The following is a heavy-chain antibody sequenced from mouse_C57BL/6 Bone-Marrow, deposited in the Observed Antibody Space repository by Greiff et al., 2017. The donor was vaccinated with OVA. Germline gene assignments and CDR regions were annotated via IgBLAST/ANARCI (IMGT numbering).Heavy chain of an antibody. Sequence: QVQLQQSGAELVKPGASVKLSCKASGYTFTSYWMQWVKQRPGQGLEWIGEIDPSDSYTNYNQKFKGKATLTVDTSSSTAYMQLSSLTSEDSAVYYCASIYYYGSSYYWGQGTTLTVSS. J-gene: IGHJ2*01. CDR2: IDPSDSYT. CDR1: GYTFTSYW. D-gene: IGHD1-1*01. V-gene: IGHV1-50*01. CDR3: ASIYYYGSSYY.